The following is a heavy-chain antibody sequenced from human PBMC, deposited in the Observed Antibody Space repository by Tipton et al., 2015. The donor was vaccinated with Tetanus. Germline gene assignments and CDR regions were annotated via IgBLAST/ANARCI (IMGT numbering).Heavy chain of an antibody. D-gene: IGHD6-6*01. Sequence: TLSLTCTVYGGSIRSGGFFWNWLRQSPGKGLEWIGYVYYSGDTYYNPSFKSRVTLSVDTSKNQFYLDVYSVTAADTAVYYCARAQGGGRVVRLIWSDPWGQGALVSFSS. V-gene: IGHV4-31*03. J-gene: IGHJ5*02. CDR2: VYYSGDT. CDR1: GGSIRSGGFF. CDR3: ARAQGGGRVVRLIWSDP.